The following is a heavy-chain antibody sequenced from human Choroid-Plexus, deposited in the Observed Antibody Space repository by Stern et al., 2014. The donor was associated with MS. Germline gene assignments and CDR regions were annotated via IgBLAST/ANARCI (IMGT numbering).Heavy chain of an antibody. CDR1: GFTLGSCA. CDR3: AKDRQYLTYFFDH. Sequence: VQLEESGGGVVQPGRPLRLSCVAYGFTLGSCAMHWVRQAPGKGLEWVAGVSYDGSNKYYADSVKGRFTISRDNSQNTLYMQMSSLRPEDTAVYYCAKDRQYLTYFFDHWGQGSLVTVSS. J-gene: IGHJ5*02. V-gene: IGHV3-30*18. CDR2: VSYDGSNK. D-gene: IGHD2/OR15-2a*01.